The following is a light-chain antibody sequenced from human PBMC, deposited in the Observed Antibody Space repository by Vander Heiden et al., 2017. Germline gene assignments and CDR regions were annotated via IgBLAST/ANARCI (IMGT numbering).Light chain of an antibody. V-gene: IGKV1-39*01. CDR2: GAS. CDR1: QSISSY. J-gene: IGKJ1*01. CDR3: QQCYSGPG. Sequence: DIQMTQSPSSLSASVGDRVTITCRASQSISSYLNWYQQKPGKAPNLLIYGASSWQTGVPSRFSGSGSGTDFTLTIISLQPEDLATYYCQQCYSGPGFGQGTKVEIK.